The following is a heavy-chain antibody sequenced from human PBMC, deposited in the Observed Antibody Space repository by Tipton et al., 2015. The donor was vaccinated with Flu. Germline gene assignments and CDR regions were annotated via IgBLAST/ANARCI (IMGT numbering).Heavy chain of an antibody. CDR1: GGSISSYY. V-gene: IGHV4-59*12. D-gene: IGHD1-20*01. CDR3: ARLRALTSSFDP. CDR2: IDYSGST. Sequence: LVQPSETLSLTCTVSGGSISSYYWSWIWQPPGKGLEWIGYIDYSGSTNYNPSLKSRVTISIDTSKNQFSLKLNSVTAADTAVYYCARLRALTSSFDPWGQGTLVTVSS. J-gene: IGHJ5*02.